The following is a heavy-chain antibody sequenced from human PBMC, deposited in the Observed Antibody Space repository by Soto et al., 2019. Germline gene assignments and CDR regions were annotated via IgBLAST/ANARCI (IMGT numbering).Heavy chain of an antibody. CDR2: INPKSGGT. J-gene: IGHJ6*02. D-gene: IGHD2-8*01. Sequence: GASVKLSCKASGYSFTNYHIHWVRQAPGQGLECLGRINPKSGGTSTAQKFQGWVTMTTXXXXSXXXMXLXRLTSDXTAIYYCARGDSTDCSNGVCSFFYNHDMDVWG. CDR3: ARGDSTDCSNGVCSFFYNHDMDV. V-gene: IGHV1-2*04. CDR1: GYSFTNYH.